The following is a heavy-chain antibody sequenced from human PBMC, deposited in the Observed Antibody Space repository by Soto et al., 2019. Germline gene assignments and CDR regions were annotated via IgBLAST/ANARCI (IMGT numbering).Heavy chain of an antibody. D-gene: IGHD6-19*01. V-gene: IGHV3-30*18. CDR3: AKDEGRQWLITYYFDY. CDR2: ISYDGSNK. J-gene: IGHJ4*02. CDR1: GFTFSSYG. Sequence: GGSLRLSCAASGFTFSSYGMHWVRQAPGKGLEWVAVISYDGSNKYYADSVKGRFTISRDNSKNTLYLQMNSLRAEDTAVYYCAKDEGRQWLITYYFDYWGQGTLVTVSS.